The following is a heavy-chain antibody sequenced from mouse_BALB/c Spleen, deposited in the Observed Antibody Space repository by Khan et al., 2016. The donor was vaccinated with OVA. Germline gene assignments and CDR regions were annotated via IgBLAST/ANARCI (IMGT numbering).Heavy chain of an antibody. D-gene: IGHD2-4*01. V-gene: IGHV3-2*02. CDR1: GYSITSDYA. Sequence: EVQLQESGPGLVKPSQSLSLTCTVTGYSITSDYAWNWIRQFPGNKLEWMGYISYSGSTSYNPSLKSRISITRDTSKNQFFLQLNSVTTEDTATYYCTLYDYPSFAYWGQGTLVTVTA. J-gene: IGHJ3*01. CDR2: ISYSGST. CDR3: TLYDYPSFAY.